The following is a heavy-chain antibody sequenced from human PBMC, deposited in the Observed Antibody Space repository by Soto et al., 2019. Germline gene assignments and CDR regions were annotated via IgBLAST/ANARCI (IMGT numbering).Heavy chain of an antibody. D-gene: IGHD6-13*01. CDR2: IYTSGST. J-gene: IGHJ6*02. CDR1: GGSISSYY. V-gene: IGHV4-4*07. Sequence: SETLSLTCTVSGGSISSYYWSWIRRPAGKGLEWIGRIYTSGSTNYNPSLKSRVTMSVDTSKNQFSLKLSSVTAADTAVYYCARDRSKGRQQLASPYYTYYGIAALGQGTTVT. CDR3: ARDRSKGRQQLASPYYTYYGIAA.